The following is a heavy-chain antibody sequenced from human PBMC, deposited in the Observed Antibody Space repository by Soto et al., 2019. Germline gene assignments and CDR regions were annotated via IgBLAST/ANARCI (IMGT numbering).Heavy chain of an antibody. V-gene: IGHV3-13*01. CDR2: IGTAGDT. J-gene: IGHJ4*02. D-gene: IGHD6-13*01. CDR3: AREGAAGYFDY. CDR1: GFTFSSYD. Sequence: GGSLRLSCAASGFTFSSYDMHWVRQATGKGLEWVSAIGTAGDTYYPGSVKGRFTISRENAKNSLYLQMNSLRAGDTAVYYRAREGAAGYFDYWGQGTLVTVSS.